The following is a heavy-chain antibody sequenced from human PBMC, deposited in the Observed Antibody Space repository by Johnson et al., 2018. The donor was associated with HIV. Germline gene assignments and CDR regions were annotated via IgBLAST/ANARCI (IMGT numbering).Heavy chain of an antibody. D-gene: IGHD6-13*01. CDR1: GFSFIDYA. V-gene: IGHV3-23*04. CDR3: ARDPAAAALRAFDI. Sequence: VQLVESGGGLVRPGGSLRLSCVASGFSFIDYAMIWVRQAPGKGLEWVSFISGGEDDTYYADSVKGRFTISRDNSKNTLYLQMNSLRAEDTAVYYCARDPAAAALRAFDIWGQGTMVTVSS. J-gene: IGHJ3*02. CDR2: ISGGEDDT.